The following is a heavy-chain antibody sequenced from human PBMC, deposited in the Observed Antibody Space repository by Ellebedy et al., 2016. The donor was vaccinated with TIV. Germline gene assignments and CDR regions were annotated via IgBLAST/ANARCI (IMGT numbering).Heavy chain of an antibody. J-gene: IGHJ4*02. V-gene: IGHV4-39*07. Sequence: MPSETLSLTCTVSGDSISSSVYYWGWIRQPPGKGLEWIGEIFHSGSTNYNPSLKSRVTISVDKSKNQFSLKLTSVTAADTAVYYCGRYYDSSGGSFFDYWGQGTLVTVSS. CDR1: GDSISSSVYY. CDR2: IFHSGST. D-gene: IGHD3-22*01. CDR3: GRYYDSSGGSFFDY.